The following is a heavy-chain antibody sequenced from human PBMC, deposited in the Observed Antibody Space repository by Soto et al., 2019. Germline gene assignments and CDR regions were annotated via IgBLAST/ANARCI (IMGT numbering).Heavy chain of an antibody. CDR2: ISYDGSNK. D-gene: IGHD1-26*01. J-gene: IGHJ6*02. V-gene: IGHV3-30-3*01. CDR1: GFNFGSYA. Sequence: PVGSQRLSGAASGFNFGSYAVHLVRPAPGKGLSWVAVISYDGSNKYYADSVKGRFTISRDNSKNTLYLQMNSPRAEDTAVYYCARDVESGSSQYYYYYYGMDVWGQGTTVNVSS. CDR3: ARDVESGSSQYYYYYYGMDV.